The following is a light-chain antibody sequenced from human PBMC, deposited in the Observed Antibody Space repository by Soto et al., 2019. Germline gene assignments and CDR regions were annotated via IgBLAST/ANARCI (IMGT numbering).Light chain of an antibody. V-gene: IGKV1-39*01. CDR2: AAS. CDR1: QNINTY. J-gene: IGKJ2*01. CDR3: QQSYIIPLS. Sequence: DIQMTQSPSSRSASVGDRVTITCRASQNINTYLTWYQQEPGRVPKLLIYAASRLQSGVPPRFSGSGSGTDFTLTISSLQPEDFATYHCQQSYIIPLSFGQGTKLEI.